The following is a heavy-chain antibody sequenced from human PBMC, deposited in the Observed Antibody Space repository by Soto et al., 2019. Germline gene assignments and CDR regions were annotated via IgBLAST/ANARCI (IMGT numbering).Heavy chain of an antibody. J-gene: IGHJ4*02. D-gene: IGHD1-1*01. Sequence: QVQLVVSGGGVVQPGRSLRLSCAASGFTFSSYARHWVRQAPGKGLEWVAVISYDGSNKYYADSVKGRFIISRDNSKNTLYLQMNSLRAEDTAVYYCASQQLAVLRGVLDYWGPGTLVTVSS. V-gene: IGHV3-30-3*01. CDR3: ASQQLAVLRGVLDY. CDR2: ISYDGSNK. CDR1: GFTFSSYA.